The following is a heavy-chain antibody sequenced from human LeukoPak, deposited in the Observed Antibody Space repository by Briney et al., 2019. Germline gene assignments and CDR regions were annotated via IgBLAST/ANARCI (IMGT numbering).Heavy chain of an antibody. J-gene: IGHJ3*02. CDR3: ARPFRGYGSGRDAFDI. Sequence: GESLKISCKGSGYSFTSYWIGWVRQMPGKGLEWMGIIYPGDSDTRYSPSFQGQVTISADKSISTAYLQWSSLKASDTAMYYCARPFRGYGSGRDAFDIWGQGTMVTVSS. V-gene: IGHV5-51*01. D-gene: IGHD3-10*01. CDR1: GYSFTSYW. CDR2: IYPGDSDT.